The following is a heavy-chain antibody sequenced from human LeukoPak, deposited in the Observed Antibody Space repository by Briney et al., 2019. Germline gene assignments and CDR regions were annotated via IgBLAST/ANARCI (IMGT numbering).Heavy chain of an antibody. J-gene: IGHJ3*02. CDR1: GFTFSDYD. V-gene: IGHV3-48*01. Sequence: GGSLRLSCATSGFTFSDYDINWVRQAPGKGLEWVSFITTSSVTIYYADSVKGRFTISRDNAKNSLYLQMNSLRAEDTAVYYCARDQDYDILTGYPFDAFDIWGQGTMVTVSS. CDR2: ITTSSVTI. D-gene: IGHD3-9*01. CDR3: ARDQDYDILTGYPFDAFDI.